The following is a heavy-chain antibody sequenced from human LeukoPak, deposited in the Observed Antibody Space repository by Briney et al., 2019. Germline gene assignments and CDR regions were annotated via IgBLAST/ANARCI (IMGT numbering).Heavy chain of an antibody. CDR2: IYYSGST. V-gene: IGHV4-30-4*08. CDR1: GGSFSGYY. J-gene: IGHJ4*02. CDR3: ARGIAAAEYYFDY. D-gene: IGHD6-13*01. Sequence: SETLSLTCAVYGGSFSGYYWSWIRQPPGKGLEWIGYIYYSGSTYYNPSLKSRVTISVDTSKNQFSLKLSSVTAADTAVYYCARGIAAAEYYFDYWGQGTLVTVSS.